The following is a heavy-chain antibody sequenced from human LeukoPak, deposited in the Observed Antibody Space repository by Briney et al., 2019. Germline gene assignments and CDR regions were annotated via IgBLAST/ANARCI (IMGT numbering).Heavy chain of an antibody. CDR1: GFTFTRYA. J-gene: IGHJ4*02. D-gene: IGHD3-10*01. CDR3: AREARGSVRDFDY. Sequence: GGSVRLSCAASGFTFTRYAMSWVRQAPGKGLEWVSGITGSGQGSYYADSVKGRFTISRDNSKNTLYLEMKSLRAEDTAVYYCAREARGSVRDFDYWGQGIRVTVSS. CDR2: ITGSGQGS. V-gene: IGHV3-23*01.